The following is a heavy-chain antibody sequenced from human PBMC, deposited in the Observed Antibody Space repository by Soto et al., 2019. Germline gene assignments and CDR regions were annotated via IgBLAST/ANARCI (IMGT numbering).Heavy chain of an antibody. J-gene: IGHJ6*02. CDR1: VFSFVAYG. Sequence: GWSLRLSCGSSVFSFVAYGMHWVRQAPGKGLEWVAVISHDGTKTYYSDSVKGRFTVSRDNSKNMLYVQMVSLRPDDTAVYSCAKDRRDGYTTCSRCYGVDVWGQGTTVTVSS. D-gene: IGHD5-18*01. V-gene: IGHV3-30*18. CDR2: ISHDGTKT. CDR3: AKDRRDGYTTCSRCYGVDV.